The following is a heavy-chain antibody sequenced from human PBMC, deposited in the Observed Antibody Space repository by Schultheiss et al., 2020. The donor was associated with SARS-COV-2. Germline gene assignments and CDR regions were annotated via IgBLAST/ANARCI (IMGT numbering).Heavy chain of an antibody. J-gene: IGHJ3*02. V-gene: IGHV1-8*02. CDR2: MNPNSGNT. CDR3: ARRSRLAGEII. CDR1: GGTFSSYA. Sequence: ASVKVSCKASGGTFSSYAISWVRQAPGQGLEWMGWMNPNSGNTGYAQKFQGRVTMTRNTSISTAYMELSSLRSDDTAVYYCARRSRLAGEIIWGQGTMVTVSS. D-gene: IGHD3-16*01.